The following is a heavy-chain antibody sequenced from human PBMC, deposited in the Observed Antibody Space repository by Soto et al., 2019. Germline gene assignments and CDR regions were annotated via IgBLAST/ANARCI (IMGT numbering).Heavy chain of an antibody. CDR1: GFTFSNSA. CDR2: ISTTGSLT. J-gene: IGHJ3*01. Sequence: EVQLLESGGGLVQPGGSLRLSCEASGFTFSNSAMTWVRQAPGKGLEWVSVISTTGSLTYYAYSVKGRFTISRDNSKSTLYLQMNSLRAEDTAVYYCAKRVSYDFNVWGRGTMVSVSS. V-gene: IGHV3-23*01. CDR3: AKRVSYDFNV. D-gene: IGHD2-8*01.